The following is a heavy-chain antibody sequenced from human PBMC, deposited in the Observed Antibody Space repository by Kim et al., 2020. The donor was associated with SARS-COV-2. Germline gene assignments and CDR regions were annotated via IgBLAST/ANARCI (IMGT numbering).Heavy chain of an antibody. CDR1: GFIFSDYA. CDR2: TTRDGDGS. J-gene: IGHJ4*02. Sequence: GGSLRLSCSASGFIFSDYAIHWVRRAPGMGLQYVSATTRDGDGSFYADSVKDRFTIFRDNSKSTLFLQMSGLRIVDTAIYYCVRYGRNYGAVHWGQGTLVTVS. V-gene: IGHV3-64D*06. CDR3: VRYGRNYGAVH. D-gene: IGHD1-7*01.